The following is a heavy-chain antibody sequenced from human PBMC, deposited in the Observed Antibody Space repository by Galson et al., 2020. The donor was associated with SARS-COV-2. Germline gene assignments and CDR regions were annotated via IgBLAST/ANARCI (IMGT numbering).Heavy chain of an antibody. CDR1: GFTFSSYS. CDR2: ISSSSSTI. CDR3: ASCHDPLGDYYYMDG. V-gene: IGHV3-48*01. J-gene: IGHJ6*03. Sequence: GESLKISCAASGFTFSSYSMNWVRQAPGKGLEWVSYISSSSSTIYYADSVKGRFTISRDNAKNSLYLQMNSLRAEDTAVYYCASCHDPLGDYYYMDGWGKGTTVTVSS. D-gene: IGHD3-16*01.